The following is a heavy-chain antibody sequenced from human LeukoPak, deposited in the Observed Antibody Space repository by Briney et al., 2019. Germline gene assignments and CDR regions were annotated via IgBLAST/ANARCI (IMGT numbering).Heavy chain of an antibody. D-gene: IGHD2-8*01. Sequence: ASVKVSCKPSGYSFTSSGISWVRQAPGQGLEWLGWVIAYNGNTNYAQKFQVRVNMTTDTTTSTASMELRSLRSDDTAVYYCARVDRRAPPILPINGENNWFDPWGQGTLVTVSS. J-gene: IGHJ5*02. CDR1: GYSFTSSG. CDR3: ARVDRRAPPILPINGENNWFDP. CDR2: VIAYNGNT. V-gene: IGHV1-18*01.